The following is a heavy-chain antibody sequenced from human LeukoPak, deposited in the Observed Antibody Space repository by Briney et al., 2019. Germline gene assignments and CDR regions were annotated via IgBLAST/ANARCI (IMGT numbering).Heavy chain of an antibody. CDR2: INGDSSYI. V-gene: IGHV3-21*01. CDR3: ARLKGDSTCCYGKYYFAY. J-gene: IGHJ4*02. Sequence: GGSLRLSCAASGFTFSAYAIYWVCQAPGKGREWGSSINGDSSYIYYTDSVKGRITIATDNAKNSLHLQMNSLRAEDTAVYYCARLKGDSTCCYGKYYFAYWGEGTLVTVSS. D-gene: IGHD2-2*01. CDR1: GFTFSAYA.